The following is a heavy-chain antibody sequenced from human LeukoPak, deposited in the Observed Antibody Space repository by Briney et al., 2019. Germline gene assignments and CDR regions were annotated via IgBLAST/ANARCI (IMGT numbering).Heavy chain of an antibody. Sequence: GGSLRLSCAASGFTVSSNYMSWVRQAPGKGLEWVSVIYSGGSTYYADSVKGRFTISRDNSKNTLYLQMNNLRAEDTAVYYCARGFTSGSSNLDYWGQGTLVTVSS. CDR2: IYSGGST. J-gene: IGHJ4*02. CDR3: ARGFTSGSSNLDY. D-gene: IGHD1-26*01. V-gene: IGHV3-53*01. CDR1: GFTVSSNY.